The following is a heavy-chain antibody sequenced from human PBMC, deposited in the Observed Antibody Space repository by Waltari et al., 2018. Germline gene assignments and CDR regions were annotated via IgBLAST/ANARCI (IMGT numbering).Heavy chain of an antibody. CDR1: GFTFEDYA. D-gene: IGHD3-10*01. V-gene: IGHV3-9*03. CDR2: ISWNSGSI. J-gene: IGHJ3*02. CDR3: AKDYGSVGYAFDI. Sequence: EVQLVESGGGLVQPGRSLRLSCAASGFTFEDYAMHRVRKAPGKGLEWVSGISWNSGSIGYADSVKGRFTIARDNANNSLYLQMNSLRAEDMALYYCAKDYGSVGYAFDIWGQGTMVTVSS.